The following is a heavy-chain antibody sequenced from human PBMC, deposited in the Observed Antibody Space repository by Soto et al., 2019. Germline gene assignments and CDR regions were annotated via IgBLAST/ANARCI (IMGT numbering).Heavy chain of an antibody. CDR3: ARARGYYDFWSGYYKGRPLSKWNWGMDV. Sequence: SETLSLTCAVYGGSFSGYYWSWIRQPPGKGLEWIGEINHSGSTNYNPSLKSRVTISVDTSKNQFSLKLSSVTAADTAVYYCARARGYYDFWSGYYKGRPLSKWNWGMDVWSQGTTVTVSS. V-gene: IGHV4-34*01. CDR2: INHSGST. D-gene: IGHD3-3*01. J-gene: IGHJ6*02. CDR1: GGSFSGYY.